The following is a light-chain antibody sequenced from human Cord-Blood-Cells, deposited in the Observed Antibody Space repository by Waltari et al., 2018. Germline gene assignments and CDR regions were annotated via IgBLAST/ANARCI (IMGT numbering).Light chain of an antibody. CDR2: GAS. V-gene: IGKV3-20*01. Sequence: EIVLTQSTGTLSLSPRERATLPCRASQSVSSSYLAWYQQKPGQAPRLLIYGASSRATGIPDRFSASGSGTDFTLTISRLEPEDFAVYYCQQYGSSPYTFGQGTKLEIK. CDR3: QQYGSSPYT. CDR1: QSVSSSY. J-gene: IGKJ2*01.